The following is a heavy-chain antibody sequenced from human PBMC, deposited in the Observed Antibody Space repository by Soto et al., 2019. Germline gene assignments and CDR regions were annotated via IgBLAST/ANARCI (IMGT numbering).Heavy chain of an antibody. CDR1: GGTLSTNA. D-gene: IGHD6-19*01. CDR3: ARGGFVAGLYNALDA. J-gene: IGHJ6*02. V-gene: IGHV1-69*06. CDR2: IIPMFGSP. Sequence: QVQLVQSGAEVKKAGSSVKVSYKTSGGTLSTNAISWVRQAPGQGLEWMGAIIPMFGSPKYAQKFQGRVTITADNPTSTIYMEMISLTSADTAVYYCARGGFVAGLYNALDAWGQGTTVAVSS.